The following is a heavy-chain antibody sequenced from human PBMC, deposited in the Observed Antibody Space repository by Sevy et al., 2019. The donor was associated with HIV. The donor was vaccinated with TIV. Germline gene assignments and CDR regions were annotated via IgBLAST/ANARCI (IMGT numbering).Heavy chain of an antibody. J-gene: IGHJ6*02. V-gene: IGHV7-4-1*02. CDR2: INTNTGNP. Sequence: ASVKVSCKASGYTFTSYAMNWVRQAPGQGLEWMGWINTNTGNPTYAQGFTGRFVFSLDTSVSTAYLQISSLKAEDTAVYYCARDIRSVDFWSGYYGYYGMDVWGQGTTVTVS. D-gene: IGHD3-3*01. CDR3: ARDIRSVDFWSGYYGYYGMDV. CDR1: GYTFTSYA.